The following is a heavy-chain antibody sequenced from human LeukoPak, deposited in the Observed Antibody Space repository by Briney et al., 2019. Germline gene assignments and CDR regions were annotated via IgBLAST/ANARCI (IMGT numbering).Heavy chain of an antibody. Sequence: GGSLRLSCAASGFTFSSHWMNWVRQAPGKGLEWVANVKQDGSEKYYVDSVKGRFTISRDNAKNSLYLQMNSLRAEDTALYYCAKDDRQWLAAGDFDYWGQGTLVTVSS. J-gene: IGHJ4*02. CDR2: VKQDGSEK. CDR1: GFTFSSHW. D-gene: IGHD6-19*01. CDR3: AKDDRQWLAAGDFDY. V-gene: IGHV3-7*03.